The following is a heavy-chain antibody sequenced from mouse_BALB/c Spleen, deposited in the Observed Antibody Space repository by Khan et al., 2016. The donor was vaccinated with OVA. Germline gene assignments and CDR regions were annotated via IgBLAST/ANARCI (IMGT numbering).Heavy chain of an antibody. CDR2: IDPTTGYT. CDR1: GYTFTNYW. CDR3: TRLGSTYTCFGY. J-gene: IGHJ3*01. V-gene: IGHV1-7*01. D-gene: IGHD3-1*01. Sequence: QVQLQQSGAELAKPGASVKMSCKASGYTFTNYWMHWVKQRPGQGLEWIGYIDPTTGYTEYNQKFKDKATLTADKSSSTAYMQLSSLTSEDSAVYYWTRLGSTYTCFGYWGQGTLVTVSA.